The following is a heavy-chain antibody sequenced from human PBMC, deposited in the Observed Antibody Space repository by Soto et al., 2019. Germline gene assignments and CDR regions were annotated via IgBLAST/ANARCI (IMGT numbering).Heavy chain of an antibody. CDR3: GRDLIYNVLTGLYYYFGMDV. V-gene: IGHV1-2*02. D-gene: IGHD3-9*01. J-gene: IGHJ6*02. CDR2: INPITGDT. CDR1: GYTFNNYD. Sequence: GASVKVSCNASGYTFNNYDIHWVRQAPGQALEWIGWINPITGDTTYAQKFQGRVTITSDTSIDTAYMELSSLRSDDTAVFYCGRDLIYNVLTGLYYYFGMDVWGQGTTVPVSS.